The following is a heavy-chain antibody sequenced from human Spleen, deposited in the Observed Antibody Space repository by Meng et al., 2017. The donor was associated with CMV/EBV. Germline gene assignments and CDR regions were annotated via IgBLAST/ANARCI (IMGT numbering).Heavy chain of an antibody. CDR1: GGTFSSYT. D-gene: IGHD2-2*02. J-gene: IGHJ4*02. Sequence: SVKVSCKASGGTFSSYTISWVRQAPGQGLEWMGRIIPILGIANYAQKFQGRVTITADKSTSTAYMELSSLRSEDTAVYYCARERYCSSTSCYSGRGGLMRGYYFDYWGQGTLVTVS. V-gene: IGHV1-69*04. CDR3: ARERYCSSTSCYSGRGGLMRGYYFDY. CDR2: IIPILGIA.